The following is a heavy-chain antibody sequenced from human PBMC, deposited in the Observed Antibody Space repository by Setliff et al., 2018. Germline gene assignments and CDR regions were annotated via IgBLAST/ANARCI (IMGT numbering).Heavy chain of an antibody. CDR1: GYTFSNYD. V-gene: IGHV1-8*02. Sequence: ASVKVSCKASGYTFSNYDINWVRQATGQGLELMGWLNPNGGNTAYAQKFQGRITMTMNSSISTAYMELSRLTSDDTAVYYCARSGLGGSPQYFFDSWGQGTLVTVSS. CDR2: LNPNGGNT. J-gene: IGHJ4*02. D-gene: IGHD2-15*01. CDR3: ARSGLGGSPQYFFDS.